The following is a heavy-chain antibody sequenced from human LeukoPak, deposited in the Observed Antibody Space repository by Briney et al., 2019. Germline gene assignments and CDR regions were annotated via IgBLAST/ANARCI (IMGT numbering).Heavy chain of an antibody. CDR2: ISYDGTIK. CDR3: ARDQNHYGDLGFDC. V-gene: IGHV3-30*04. J-gene: IGHJ4*02. CDR1: GFTFSDNA. Sequence: GGSLRLSCAASGFTFSDNAMHWVRQAPGKGLEWVAVISYDGTIKNYADSVKGRFTISRDNAKNSLYLQMNSLRAEDTAVYYCARDQNHYGDLGFDCWGQGTLVTVSS. D-gene: IGHD4-17*01.